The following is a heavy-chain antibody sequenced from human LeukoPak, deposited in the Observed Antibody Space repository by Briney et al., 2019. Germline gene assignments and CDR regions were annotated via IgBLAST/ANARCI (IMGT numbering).Heavy chain of an antibody. CDR1: GDSVSSNSAA. J-gene: IGHJ3*02. D-gene: IGHD6-19*01. CDR2: TYYRSKWYS. V-gene: IGHV6-1*01. Sequence: SQTLSLTCAISGDSVSSNSAAWNWIRQSPSRGLEWLGRTYYRSKWYSEYAVSVKSRVTIKPDTSKNQFTLQLKSVTPEDTAVYYCARETSSGWYYAFDIWGQGTMVTVSS. CDR3: ARETSSGWYYAFDI.